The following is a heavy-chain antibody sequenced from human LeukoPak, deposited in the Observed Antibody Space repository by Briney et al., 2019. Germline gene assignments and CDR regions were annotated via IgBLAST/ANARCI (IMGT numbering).Heavy chain of an antibody. V-gene: IGHV3-30*06. CDR1: GFTFRRFG. J-gene: IGHJ4*02. CDR2: TSYGGQHK. CDR3: ARDEWLGQLAYYFDS. D-gene: IGHD1-1*01. Sequence: PGGSLRLSCAASGFTFRRFGMHWVRQAPGKGLEWVAATSYGGQHKYYTESVRGRFTISRDNSNDTLYLQMNSLRPEDTALYYCARDEWLGQLAYYFDSWGQGTLVTVSS.